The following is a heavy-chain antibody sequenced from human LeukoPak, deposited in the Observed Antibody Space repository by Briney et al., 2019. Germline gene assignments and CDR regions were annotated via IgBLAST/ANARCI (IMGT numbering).Heavy chain of an antibody. CDR1: GFTFSNAW. CDR3: ARDYGSGSYYRYFDY. CDR2: IKSKTDGGTT. J-gene: IGHJ4*02. V-gene: IGHV3-15*01. D-gene: IGHD3-10*01. Sequence: GGSLRLSCAASGFTFSNAWMSWVRQAPGKGLEWVGRIKSKTDGGTTDYAAPVKGRFTISRDNAKNSLYLQMNSLRAEDTAVYYCARDYGSGSYYRYFDYWGQGTLVTVSS.